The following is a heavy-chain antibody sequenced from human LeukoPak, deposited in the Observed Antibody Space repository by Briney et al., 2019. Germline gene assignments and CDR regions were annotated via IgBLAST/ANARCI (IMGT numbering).Heavy chain of an antibody. D-gene: IGHD3-22*01. CDR3: ARDTGDSSGYYWDY. CDR1: GGSISSGGYS. CDR2: IYHSGST. J-gene: IGHJ4*02. Sequence: SQTLSLTCAVSGGSISSGGYSWSWIRQPPGKGLEWIGYIYHSGSTYYNPSLKSRVTISVDRSKNQFSLKLSSVTAADTAVYYCARDTGDSSGYYWDYWGQGTLVTVSS. V-gene: IGHV4-30-2*01.